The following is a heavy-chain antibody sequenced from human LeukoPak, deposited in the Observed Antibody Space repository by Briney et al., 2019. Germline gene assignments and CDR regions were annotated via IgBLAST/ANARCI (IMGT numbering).Heavy chain of an antibody. V-gene: IGHV3-30*02. CDR1: GFTFSTYG. J-gene: IGHJ4*02. D-gene: IGHD6-19*01. CDR3: AKVGYGWYEVDY. CDR2: IRYDGSEG. Sequence: GGSLRLSCAASGFTFSTYGMHWVRQAPGKGLDWVAFIRYDGSEGYYADSVKDRFTVSRDNSKNRMYLQMNSLRAEDTAIYYCAKVGYGWYEVDYWGQGTLVTVSS.